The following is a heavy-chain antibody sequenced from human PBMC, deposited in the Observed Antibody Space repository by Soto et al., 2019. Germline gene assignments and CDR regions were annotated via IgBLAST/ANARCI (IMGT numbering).Heavy chain of an antibody. CDR3: AKDQDNRRPMITFGGVIAASFDY. V-gene: IGHV3-23*01. CDR1: GFTFSSYA. J-gene: IGHJ4*02. Sequence: EVQLLESGGGLVQPGGSLRLSCAASGFTFSSYAMSWVHQAPGKGLEWVSAISGSGGSTYYADSVKGRFTISRDNSKNTLYLQMNSLRAEDTAVYYCAKDQDNRRPMITFGGVIAASFDYWGQGTLVTVSS. CDR2: ISGSGGST. D-gene: IGHD3-16*02.